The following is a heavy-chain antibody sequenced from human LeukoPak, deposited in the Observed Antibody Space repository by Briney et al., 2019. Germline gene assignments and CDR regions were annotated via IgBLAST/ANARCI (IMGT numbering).Heavy chain of an antibody. V-gene: IGHV3-23*01. Sequence: GGSLRLSCAASGFTFSTYAMSWVRQAPGKGLEWVSAISGSGGSTYDADSVKGRFTISRDNSKNTLYLQMNSLRAEDTAVYYCAKDWSLITLYYFDYWGQGTLVTVSS. CDR2: ISGSGGST. CDR1: GFTFSTYA. CDR3: AKDWSLITLYYFDY. D-gene: IGHD1-20*01. J-gene: IGHJ4*02.